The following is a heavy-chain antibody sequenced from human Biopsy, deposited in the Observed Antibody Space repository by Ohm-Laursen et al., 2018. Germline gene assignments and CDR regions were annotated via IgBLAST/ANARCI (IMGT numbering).Heavy chain of an antibody. V-gene: IGHV4-39*01. J-gene: IGHJ5*02. CDR1: GGSISNNNYY. CDR3: ARDYDTSGYYYVS. D-gene: IGHD3-22*01. CDR2: IFYRGST. Sequence: GTLSLTCLVSGGSISNNNYYWGWIRQPPGKGLEWIGSIFYRGSTHYKPSLKSRVNISVYTSKNQFSLKLNSVTAADTAVYYCARDYDTSGYYYVSWGQGTLVTVSS.